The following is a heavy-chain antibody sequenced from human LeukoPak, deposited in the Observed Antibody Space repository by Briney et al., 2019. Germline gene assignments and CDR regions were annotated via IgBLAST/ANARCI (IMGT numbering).Heavy chain of an antibody. CDR1: GGSISSYY. J-gene: IGHJ5*02. CDR2: IYTSGST. CDR3: ARELGLYGSGSYYHPANWFDP. Sequence: SETLSLTCTVSGGSISSYYWSWIRQPAGKGLEWIGRIYTSGSTNYNPSLKSLVTMSVDTSKNQFSLKLSSVTAADTAVYYCARELGLYGSGSYYHPANWFDPWGQGTLVTVSS. D-gene: IGHD3-10*01. V-gene: IGHV4-4*07.